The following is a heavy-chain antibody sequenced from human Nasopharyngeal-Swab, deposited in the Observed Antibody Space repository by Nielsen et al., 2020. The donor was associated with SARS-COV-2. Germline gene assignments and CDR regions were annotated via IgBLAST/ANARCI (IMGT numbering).Heavy chain of an antibody. Sequence: SETLSLTCTVSGGSIRSAGYFWSWIRQHPGKGLEWIGYIYYSGSTYYNPSLKSRVTISVDTSKNQFSLKLSSVTAADTAVYYCARARITMIVAIDAFDIWGQGTMVTVSS. J-gene: IGHJ3*02. V-gene: IGHV4-31*03. CDR2: IYYSGST. CDR3: ARARITMIVAIDAFDI. CDR1: GGSIRSAGYF. D-gene: IGHD3-22*01.